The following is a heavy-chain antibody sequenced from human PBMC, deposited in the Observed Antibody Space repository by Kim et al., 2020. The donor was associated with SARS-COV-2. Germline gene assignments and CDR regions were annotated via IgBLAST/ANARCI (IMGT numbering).Heavy chain of an antibody. CDR3: ARAGGHTAMVSLDY. J-gene: IGHJ4*02. V-gene: IGHV4-59*01. CDR1: GGSISSYY. Sequence: SETLSLTCTVSGGSISSYYWSWIRQPPGKGLEWIGYIYYSGSTNYNPSLKSRVTISVDTSKNQFSLKLSSVTAADTAVYYCARAGGHTAMVSLDYWGQGTLVTVSS. D-gene: IGHD5-18*01. CDR2: IYYSGST.